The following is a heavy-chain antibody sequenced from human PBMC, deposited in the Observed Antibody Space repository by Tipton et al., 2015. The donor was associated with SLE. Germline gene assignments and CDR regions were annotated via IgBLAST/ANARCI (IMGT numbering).Heavy chain of an antibody. CDR2: ISYDGSNK. CDR3: ASEWLPYYYCMDV. J-gene: IGHJ6*03. D-gene: IGHD6-19*01. CDR1: GFTFSSYA. Sequence: SLRLSCAASGFTFSSYAMHWVRQAPGKGLEWVAVISYDGSNKYYADSVKGRFTISRDNSKNTLYLQMNSLRAEDTAVYYCASEWLPYYYCMDVWGKGTTVTVSS. V-gene: IGHV3-30*04.